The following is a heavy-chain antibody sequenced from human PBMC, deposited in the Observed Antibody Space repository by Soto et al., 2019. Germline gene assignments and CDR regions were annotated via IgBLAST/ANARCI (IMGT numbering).Heavy chain of an antibody. J-gene: IGHJ6*02. CDR3: ARVTEVAYYYYRMDV. Sequence: SETLSLTCTVSGGSISSYYWSWIRQPAGKGLEWIGRIYTSGSTNYNPSLKSRVTMSVDTSKNQFSLKLSSVTAADTAVYYCARVTEVAYYYYRMDVWGQGTMVTVSS. D-gene: IGHD2-15*01. V-gene: IGHV4-4*07. CDR1: GGSISSYY. CDR2: IYTSGST.